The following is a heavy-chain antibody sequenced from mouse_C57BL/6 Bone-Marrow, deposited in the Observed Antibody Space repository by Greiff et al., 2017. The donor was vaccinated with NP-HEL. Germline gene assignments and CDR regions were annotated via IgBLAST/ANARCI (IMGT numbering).Heavy chain of an antibody. CDR3: ARSIYYDYADDPFYAMDY. V-gene: IGHV7-3*01. Sequence: DVKLVASGGGLVQPGGSLSLSCAASGFTFTDHYMSRVRQPPGKALEWLGFIRNKANGYTTENSASVKGRFTISRDYFQSILYLQMNALRAEDSATYYCARSIYYDYADDPFYAMDYWGQGTSVTVSS. CDR2: IRNKANGYTT. CDR1: GFTFTDHY. D-gene: IGHD2-4*01. J-gene: IGHJ4*01.